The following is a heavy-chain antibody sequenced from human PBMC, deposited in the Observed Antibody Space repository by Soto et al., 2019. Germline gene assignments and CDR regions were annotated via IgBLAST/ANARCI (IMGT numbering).Heavy chain of an antibody. CDR3: TRHTVDY. CDR1: GFSFSDSA. CDR2: TRSKAHSYAT. Sequence: EVQLVESGGGLVQPGGSLKLSCAASGFSFSDSAIHWVRQASGKGLEWVGRTRSKAHSYATAFAASVKGRFTIVRDDSKNTVYLQMNSLKTEDTAVYYCTRHTVDYWGQGTLVTVSS. D-gene: IGHD4-4*01. V-gene: IGHV3-73*02. J-gene: IGHJ4*02.